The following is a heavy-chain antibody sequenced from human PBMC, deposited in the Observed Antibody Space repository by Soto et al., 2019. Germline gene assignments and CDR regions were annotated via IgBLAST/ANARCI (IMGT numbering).Heavy chain of an antibody. V-gene: IGHV3-30*18. CDR1: GFTFSSYG. Sequence: QVQLVESGGGVVQPGRSLRLSCAASGFTFSSYGMHWVRQAPGKGLEWVAVISYDGSNKNYADSVKGRFTISRDNSKNTQYLQMNSLRAADTAVYYCAKEVWSGPMDVWGQGTTVTVSS. J-gene: IGHJ6*02. D-gene: IGHD3-3*01. CDR2: ISYDGSNK. CDR3: AKEVWSGPMDV.